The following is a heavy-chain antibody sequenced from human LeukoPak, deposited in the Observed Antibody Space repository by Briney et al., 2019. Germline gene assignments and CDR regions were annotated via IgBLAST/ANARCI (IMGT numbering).Heavy chain of an antibody. CDR1: GGSFIGFH. D-gene: IGHD3-22*01. J-gene: IGHJ4*02. Sequence: SETLSLTCAVYGGSFIGFHWNWIRQPPGKGLEWIGDINHSGSTNYNPSLTSRVTISVDPSKNQFSLNLSSVTAADTAVYYCARASPPYYYDSGILTYFDYWGQGTLVTVSS. CDR3: ARASPPYYYDSGILTYFDY. CDR2: INHSGST. V-gene: IGHV4-34*01.